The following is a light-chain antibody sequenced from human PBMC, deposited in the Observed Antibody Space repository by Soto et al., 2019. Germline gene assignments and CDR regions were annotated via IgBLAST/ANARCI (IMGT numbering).Light chain of an antibody. CDR2: EVS. Sequence: QSALTQPASVSGSPGQSITISCTGPSSDVDRFDHVSWYQQHPGKVPKLIIYEVSSRPSGVSSRFSGSKSGNTASLTISGLQVEDEAHYYCSLYTISRVFGGGTKLTVL. J-gene: IGLJ3*02. CDR3: SLYTISRV. CDR1: SSDVDRFDH. V-gene: IGLV2-14*01.